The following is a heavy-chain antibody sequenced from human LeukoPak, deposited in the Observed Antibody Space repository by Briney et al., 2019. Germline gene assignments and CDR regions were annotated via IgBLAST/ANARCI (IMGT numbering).Heavy chain of an antibody. CDR1: GYTFISYG. D-gene: IGHD6-19*01. Sequence: ASVKVSCKASGYTFISYGMNWVRQAPGQGLEWMGWINANTGNPTYAQGFTGRFVFSLDTSVSTAYLQISSLKAEDTAVYYCARASSGWVHNWFDPWGQGTLVTVSS. V-gene: IGHV7-4-1*02. J-gene: IGHJ5*02. CDR3: ARASSGWVHNWFDP. CDR2: INANTGNP.